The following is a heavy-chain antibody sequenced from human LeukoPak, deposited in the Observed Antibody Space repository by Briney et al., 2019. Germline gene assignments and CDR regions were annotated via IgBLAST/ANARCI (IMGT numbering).Heavy chain of an antibody. CDR3: ARSDILTGHYDPYWYFDL. CDR1: GYTFINHD. CDR2: MNSNSGNT. Sequence: EASVKVSCKGYGYTFINHDIDWVRQAAGQGLEWMGWMNSNSGNTGYAQKFQGRVTMTRNTSISTAYMELSSLRSEDTAVYYCARSDILTGHYDPYWYFDLWGRGTLVTVSS. V-gene: IGHV1-8*02. J-gene: IGHJ2*01. D-gene: IGHD3-9*01.